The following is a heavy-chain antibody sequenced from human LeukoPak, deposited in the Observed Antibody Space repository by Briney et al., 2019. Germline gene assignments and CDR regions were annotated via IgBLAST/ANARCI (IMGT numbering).Heavy chain of an antibody. CDR3: ARDNGGYSSSWRYYYYGMDV. J-gene: IGHJ6*02. V-gene: IGHV4-4*07. CDR1: GVSISSYY. CDR2: IYTSGST. D-gene: IGHD6-13*01. Sequence: SETLSLTCTVSGVSISSYYWSWIRQPAGKGLEWIGRIYTSGSTNYNPSLKSRVTMSVDTSKNQFSLKLSSVTAADTAVYYCARDNGGYSSSWRYYYYGMDVWGQGTTVTVSS.